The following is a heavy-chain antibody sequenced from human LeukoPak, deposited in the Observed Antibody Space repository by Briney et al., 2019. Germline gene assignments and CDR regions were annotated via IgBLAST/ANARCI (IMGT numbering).Heavy chain of an antibody. CDR2: INSDGSST. CDR3: ARDLALRSSWYYYGMDV. V-gene: IGHV3-74*01. D-gene: IGHD6-13*01. J-gene: IGHJ6*02. CDR1: GFTFSSYW. Sequence: PGGSLRLSCAASGFTFSSYWMHWVRQAPGKGLVWVSRINSDGSSTSYADSVKGRFTISRDNAKNTLYLQMNSLRAEDTAVYYCARDLALRSSWYYYGMDVWGQGTTVTVSS.